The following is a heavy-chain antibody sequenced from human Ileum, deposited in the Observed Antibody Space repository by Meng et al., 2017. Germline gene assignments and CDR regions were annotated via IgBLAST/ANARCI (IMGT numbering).Heavy chain of an antibody. CDR2: ISAGSAGT. CDR3: AKLLAASFRQEAYFDY. V-gene: IGHV3-23*01. D-gene: IGHD6-25*01. Sequence: GGSLRLSCAASGFSFSRNAMAWVRQAAGKGLQWVSAISAGSAGTYYIDSVKGRFTIARDNSKNTVYLQINNLRAEDTAVYYCAKLLAASFRQEAYFDYWGHGTLVTVSS. CDR1: GFSFSRNA. J-gene: IGHJ4*01.